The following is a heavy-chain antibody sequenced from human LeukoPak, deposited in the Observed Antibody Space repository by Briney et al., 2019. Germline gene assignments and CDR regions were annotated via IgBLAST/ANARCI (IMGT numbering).Heavy chain of an antibody. CDR3: ARARRDQRKYSSSSKDFDY. CDR2: IRYDGSNK. J-gene: IGHJ4*02. V-gene: IGHV3-30*02. D-gene: IGHD6-6*01. CDR1: GFTFSSYG. Sequence: VGSLRLSCAASGFTFSSYGMHWVRQAPGKGLEWVAFIRYDGSNKYYADSVKGRFTISRDNSKNTLYLQMNSLRAEDTAVYYCARARRDQRKYSSSSKDFDYWGQGTLVTVSS.